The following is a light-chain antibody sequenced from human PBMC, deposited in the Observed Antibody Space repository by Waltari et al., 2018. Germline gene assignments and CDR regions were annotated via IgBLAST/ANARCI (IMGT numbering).Light chain of an antibody. CDR3: QQYNNWPPYT. Sequence: EIVMTQSPATLSVSPGERATLSCRASQSVSSNLAWYQQKPGQSPRLLIYGASTRATGSPARFSGSGSGTEFTLTISSLQSEDFAVYYCQQYNNWPPYTFGQGTKLEIK. CDR1: QSVSSN. J-gene: IGKJ2*01. V-gene: IGKV3-15*01. CDR2: GAS.